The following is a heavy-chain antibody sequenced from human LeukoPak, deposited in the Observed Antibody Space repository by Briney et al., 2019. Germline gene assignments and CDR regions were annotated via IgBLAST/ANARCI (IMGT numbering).Heavy chain of an antibody. D-gene: IGHD1-14*01. CDR1: GFTFSSYG. J-gene: IGHJ6*02. CDR2: ISGSGGST. V-gene: IGHV3-23*01. CDR3: ANRITDQLIPGTSRPKYYYYYGMDV. Sequence: LPGGSLRLSCAASGFTFSSYGMTWVRQAPGKGLEWVSAISGSGGSTYYADSVKGRFTISRDNSKNTLYLQMNSLRAEDTAVYYCANRITDQLIPGTSRPKYYYYYGMDVWGQGTTVTVSS.